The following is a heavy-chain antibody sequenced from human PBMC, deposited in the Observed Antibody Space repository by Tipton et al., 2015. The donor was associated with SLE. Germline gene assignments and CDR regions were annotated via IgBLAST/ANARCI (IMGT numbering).Heavy chain of an antibody. CDR3: ARGQRTFGGIMKVVGASDM. Sequence: SLRLSCAASGFTFRNVWMSWVRQAPGKGLEWVGLIKTMSGGGTIDYAAPVKGRFTISRDDSKNTLYLQMNSLRAEDTAVYYCARGQRTFGGIMKVVGASDMWGQGTMVTVSS. CDR1: GFTFRNVW. V-gene: IGHV3-15*01. J-gene: IGHJ3*02. D-gene: IGHD3-16*01. CDR2: IKTMSGGGTI.